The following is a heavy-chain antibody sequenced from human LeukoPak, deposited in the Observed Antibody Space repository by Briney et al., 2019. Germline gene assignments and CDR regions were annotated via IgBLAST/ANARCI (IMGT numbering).Heavy chain of an antibody. CDR3: ASRGWDYGDYPRWFDP. Sequence: SETLSLTCTVSGGSISSGSYYWSWIRQPAGKGLEWIGRIYTSGSTNYNPSLKSRVTISVDTSKNQFSLKLSSVTAADTAVYCCASRGWDYGDYPRWFDPWGQGTLVTVSS. V-gene: IGHV4-61*02. CDR1: GGSISSGSYY. CDR2: IYTSGST. J-gene: IGHJ5*02. D-gene: IGHD4-17*01.